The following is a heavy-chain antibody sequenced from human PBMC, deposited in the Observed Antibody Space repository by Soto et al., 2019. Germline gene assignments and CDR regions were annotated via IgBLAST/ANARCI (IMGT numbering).Heavy chain of an antibody. CDR2: IWYDGSNK. J-gene: IGHJ4*02. V-gene: IGHV3-33*01. CDR1: GFTFSSYG. D-gene: IGHD2-2*01. Sequence: QVQLVESGGGVVQPGRSLRLSCAASGFTFSSYGMYWVRQAPGKGLEWVAVIWYDGSNKYYADSVKGRFTISRDNSKNTLYLQMNSLRAEDTAVYYCARLPQYCSSTSCYGPSSPPDYWGQGTLVTVSS. CDR3: ARLPQYCSSTSCYGPSSPPDY.